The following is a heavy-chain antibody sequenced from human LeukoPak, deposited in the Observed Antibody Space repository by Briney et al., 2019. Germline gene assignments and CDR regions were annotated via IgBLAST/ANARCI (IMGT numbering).Heavy chain of an antibody. CDR2: IIQDGSAK. Sequence: GGSLRLSCVASGFTFSSYRMSWVRQAPGKGLAWVANIIQDGSAKNYVDSVQGRFTISRDNAKNSLYLQMNSLRAEDTAAYYCARVTSYYYNTSGDYYFDYWGQGTLVTVSS. J-gene: IGHJ4*02. CDR3: ARVTSYYYNTSGDYYFDY. CDR1: GFTFSSYR. V-gene: IGHV3-7*04. D-gene: IGHD3-22*01.